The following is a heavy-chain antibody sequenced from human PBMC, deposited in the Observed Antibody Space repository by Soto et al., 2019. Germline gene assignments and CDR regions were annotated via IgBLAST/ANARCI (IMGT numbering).Heavy chain of an antibody. J-gene: IGHJ5*02. V-gene: IGHV3-7*03. CDR3: PSGRLYAASGRGWFDT. D-gene: IGHD2-21*02. CDR1: GFTFSKFW. CDR2: IKQDGSQK. Sequence: GWSLRLSCSASGFTFSKFWMSWVRQAPGKGLEWVANIKQDGSQKYYVDSVKGRFTISRDNAKNSLYLQMNSLTADDTAVYYYPSGRLYAASGRGWFDTWGQGTLVTVSS.